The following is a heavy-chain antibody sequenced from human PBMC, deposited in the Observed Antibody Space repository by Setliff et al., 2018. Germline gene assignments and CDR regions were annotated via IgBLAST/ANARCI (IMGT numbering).Heavy chain of an antibody. CDR1: GFSFSNYY. J-gene: IGHJ4*02. V-gene: IGHV3-7*03. CDR2: IKEDGSEE. D-gene: IGHD1-7*01. CDR3: AKAGGWNWPRYYFDY. Sequence: GSLRLSCVASGFSFSNYYMSWVRQAPGKGLEWVANIKEDGSEEYYVDSVKGRFTISRDNAKNSVFLQMNSLRADDTAIYYCAKAGGWNWPRYYFDYWGQGTLVTVSS.